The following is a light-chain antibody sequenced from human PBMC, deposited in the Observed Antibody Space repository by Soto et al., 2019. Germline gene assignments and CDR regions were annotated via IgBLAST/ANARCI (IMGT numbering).Light chain of an antibody. Sequence: QSALTQPASVSGSPRQSITISCTGTSSDVGDGDFVSWYQQRPGNAPKLMIYKVSNRPSGVSNRFSGSKSGNTASLTISGLQAEDEADYYCCSYTRSYTWVSGGGTKLTVL. CDR2: KVS. CDR3: CSYTRSYTWV. CDR1: SSDVGDGDF. V-gene: IGLV2-14*01. J-gene: IGLJ3*02.